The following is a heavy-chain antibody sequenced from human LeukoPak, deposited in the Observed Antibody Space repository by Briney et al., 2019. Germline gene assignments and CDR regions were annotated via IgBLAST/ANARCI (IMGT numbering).Heavy chain of an antibody. CDR3: ARAQIAVPHAFDI. V-gene: IGHV4-34*01. Sequence: PSETLSLTCAVYGGSFSGYYWSSIRQPPGKGLEWIGEINHSGSTNYNPSLKSRVTISVDTSKNQFSLKLSSVTAADTAVYYCARAQIAVPHAFDIWGQGTMVTVSS. CDR2: INHSGST. D-gene: IGHD6-19*01. J-gene: IGHJ3*02. CDR1: GGSFSGYY.